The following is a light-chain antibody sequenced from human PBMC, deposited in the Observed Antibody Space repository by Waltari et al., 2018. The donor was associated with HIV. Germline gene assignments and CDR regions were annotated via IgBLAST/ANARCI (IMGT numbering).Light chain of an antibody. V-gene: IGLV1-40*01. Sequence: SVLTQPPSVSGAPGQRVTISCTGRASNSGKDYVVPWYQQLPGTVPKLLIYGNKNRPSGVPDRFYGYKSGTSASLAITGLQAEDETDYYCQSYDSRLSAVVFGGGTKLTVL. CDR2: GNK. J-gene: IGLJ2*01. CDR3: QSYDSRLSAVV. CDR1: ASNSGKDYV.